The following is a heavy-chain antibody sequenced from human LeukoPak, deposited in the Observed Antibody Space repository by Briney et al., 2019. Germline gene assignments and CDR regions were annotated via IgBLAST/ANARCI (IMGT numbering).Heavy chain of an antibody. CDR1: GFTVSINY. V-gene: IGHV3-53*04. CDR2: IYSGGST. D-gene: IGHD6-19*01. J-gene: IGHJ6*02. Sequence: GGSLRLSCAASGFTVSINYMSWVRQAPGKGLEWVSVIYSGGSTYYADSVKGRFTISRHNSKNTLYLQMNSLRAEDTAVYYCARDRGVAGTDYYYGMDVWGQGTTVTVSS. CDR3: ARDRGVAGTDYYYGMDV.